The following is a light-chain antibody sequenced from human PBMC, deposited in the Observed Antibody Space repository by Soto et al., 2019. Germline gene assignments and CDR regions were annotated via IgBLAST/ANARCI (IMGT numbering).Light chain of an antibody. V-gene: IGKV3-15*01. CDR1: QSVRNY. J-gene: IGKJ1*01. Sequence: IVMTQSSATLSVSPGERATLSCRASQSVRNYLAWYQQRPGQAPRLLIFGASTRATDIPARFSGSGSGTEFTLTISSLQSEDFAVYYCQQYNNWPRTFGQGTKV. CDR2: GAS. CDR3: QQYNNWPRT.